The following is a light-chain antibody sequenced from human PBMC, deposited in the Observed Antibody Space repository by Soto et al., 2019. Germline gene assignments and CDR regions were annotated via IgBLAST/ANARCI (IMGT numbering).Light chain of an antibody. CDR2: DVS. CDR3: ASYTSGSSYV. V-gene: IGLV2-14*01. J-gene: IGLJ1*01. CDR1: SSDVGGYNY. Sequence: HSALTQPASVSGSPGQSITISCTGTSSDVGGYNYVSWYQQHPGKAPKLMIYDVSYRPSGVSDRFSGSKSGNTASLTNSGLQSEDEADYYCASYTSGSSYVFGTGTKLTAL.